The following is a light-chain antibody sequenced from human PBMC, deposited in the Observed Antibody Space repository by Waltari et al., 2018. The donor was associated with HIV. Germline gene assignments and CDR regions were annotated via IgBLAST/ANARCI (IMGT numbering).Light chain of an antibody. CDR3: QQSYKIPHT. Sequence: DIQMTQSPSSLSASVGDRVTITCRARQSISRYLNWYQQGPGRAPQLLIYAAYSLRAGVPSRFSCTGSGTDFTLTISSLQPEDFATYYCQQSYKIPHTFGQGTKVEIK. V-gene: IGKV1-39*01. CDR2: AAY. CDR1: QSISRY. J-gene: IGKJ2*01.